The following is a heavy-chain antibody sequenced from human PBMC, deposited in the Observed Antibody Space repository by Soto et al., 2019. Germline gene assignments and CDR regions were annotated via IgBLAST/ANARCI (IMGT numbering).Heavy chain of an antibody. CDR2: IYYNDDR. D-gene: IGHD5-12*01. CDR1: GFSFTTAGVA. V-gene: IGHV2-5*01. CDR3: AHSDGGYEIVYFDF. J-gene: IGHJ4*02. Sequence: SVPKRVSPTQTLTMTFTFSGFSFTTAGVAVGWIRQTPGGALEWLTLIYYNDDRRFSPSLKTRLTITGDTSKNQVVLSPTNVDPGDTATYFCAHSDGGYEIVYFDFWGQGIPVTVSS.